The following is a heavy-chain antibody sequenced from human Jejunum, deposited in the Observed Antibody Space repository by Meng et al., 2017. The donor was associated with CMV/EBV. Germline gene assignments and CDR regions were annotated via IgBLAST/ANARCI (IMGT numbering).Heavy chain of an antibody. J-gene: IGHJ4*02. Sequence: SGFPLNSYGIHWVRQFPGKGLEWVAVLWDDGSRKYFADSVQGRFSISRDDSKNTVYLQMNSLRAEDTAVYYCARDNDGSSHYSQFDYWGQGTLVTVSS. CDR2: LWDDGSRK. CDR1: GFPLNSYG. D-gene: IGHD3-22*01. V-gene: IGHV3-33*01. CDR3: ARDNDGSSHYSQFDY.